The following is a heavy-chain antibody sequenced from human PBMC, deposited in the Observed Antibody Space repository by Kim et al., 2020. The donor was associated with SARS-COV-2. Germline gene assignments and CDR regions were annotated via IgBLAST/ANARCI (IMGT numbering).Heavy chain of an antibody. CDR3: AKESLYSSSWYFFDY. CDR2: ISWNSGSI. D-gene: IGHD6-13*01. Sequence: GGSLRLSCAASGFTFGDYAMHWVRQAPGKGLEWVSGISWNSGSIGYADSVKGRFTISRDNAKNSLYQQMNSLRAEDTALYYCAKESLYSSSWYFFDYWGQGTLVTVSS. CDR1: GFTFGDYA. J-gene: IGHJ4*02. V-gene: IGHV3-9*01.